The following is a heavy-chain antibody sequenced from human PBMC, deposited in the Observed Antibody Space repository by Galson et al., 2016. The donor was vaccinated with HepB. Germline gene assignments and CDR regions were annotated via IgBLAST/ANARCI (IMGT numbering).Heavy chain of an antibody. V-gene: IGHV5-51*01. CDR2: IYPGDSDT. D-gene: IGHD6-13*01. Sequence: QSGAEVKKPGESLKISCKGSGYSFSTYWIAWARQMPGKGLEWMGIIYPGDSDTRYSPSFRGQVTISADKSINTAYLQWSSLKASDTAMYYCARPIAAAGNGWFDPWGQGTLVTVSS. J-gene: IGHJ5*02. CDR1: GYSFSTYW. CDR3: ARPIAAAGNGWFDP.